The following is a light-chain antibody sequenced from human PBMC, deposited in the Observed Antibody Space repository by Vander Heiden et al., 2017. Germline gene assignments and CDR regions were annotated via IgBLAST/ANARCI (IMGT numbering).Light chain of an antibody. CDR2: EVT. J-gene: IGLJ2*01. CDR1: SSDVGGYKY. Sequence: QSALTQPPSASGSPGQSVTVSCTGTSSDVGGYKYVSWYQHHPGKAPKLMIYEVTKRPSGVPDRFSGSKSGNTASLTVSGLQAEDEADYYCISYAGSNNLVFGGGTKLTVL. V-gene: IGLV2-8*01. CDR3: ISYAGSNNLV.